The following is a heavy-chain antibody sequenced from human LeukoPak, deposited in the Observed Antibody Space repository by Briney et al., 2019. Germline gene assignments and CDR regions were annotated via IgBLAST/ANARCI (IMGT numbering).Heavy chain of an antibody. V-gene: IGHV1-46*01. J-gene: IGHJ4*02. CDR1: GYTFTSYY. CDR3: ARDEGTDGYNGGGDY. D-gene: IGHD5-24*01. CDR2: INPSGGST. Sequence: GASVKVSCKASGYTFTSYYMHWVRQAPGQGLEWMGIINPSGGSTSYAQKFQGRVTMTRDTSTSTVYMELSSLRSEDTAAYYCARDEGTDGYNGGGDYWGQGTLVTVSS.